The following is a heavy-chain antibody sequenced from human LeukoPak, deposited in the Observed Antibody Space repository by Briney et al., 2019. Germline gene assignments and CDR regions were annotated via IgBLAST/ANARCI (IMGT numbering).Heavy chain of an antibody. J-gene: IGHJ6*02. CDR3: ARGLRYYGMEV. V-gene: IGHV3-13*05. CDR2: IGTAGDP. Sequence: QPGGSLRLSCAASGFTFSSYDMHWVRHATGKGLEWVSGIGTAGDPYYPGSVKGRFTISRENAKNSLYLQMNSLRAGDTAVYYCARGLRYYGMEVWGQGTTVTVSS. CDR1: GFTFSSYD.